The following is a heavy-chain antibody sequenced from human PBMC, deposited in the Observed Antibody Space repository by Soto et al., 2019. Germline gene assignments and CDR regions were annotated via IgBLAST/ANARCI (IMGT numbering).Heavy chain of an antibody. CDR2: IDTDGNSI. CDR1: GFTFSNYW. J-gene: IGHJ6*02. Sequence: EVHLVESGGGLVEPGGSLRLSCAASGFTFSNYWMHWVRQAPGKGLVWVARIDTDGNSINYADFVEGRLRISRDNAKNTLYLQMNSLRAEDTAVYYCARNSPGVYALWVDVWGQGTTVTVS. D-gene: IGHD2-8*01. V-gene: IGHV3-74*01. CDR3: ARNSPGVYALWVDV.